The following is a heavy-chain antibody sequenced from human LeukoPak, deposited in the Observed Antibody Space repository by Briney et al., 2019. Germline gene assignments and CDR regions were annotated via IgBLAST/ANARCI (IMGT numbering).Heavy chain of an antibody. D-gene: IGHD3-22*01. J-gene: IGHJ4*02. CDR3: AKDQVWIVVGSFDY. Sequence: GGSLRLSCAASGFTFSNYAMSWVRQAPGKGLEWVSSIRGSGGSTYYADSVKGQFTISRDNSKNTLYLQMTSLRAEDTAVYYCAKDQVWIVVGSFDYWGQGTLATVSS. CDR1: GFTFSNYA. CDR2: IRGSGGST. V-gene: IGHV3-23*01.